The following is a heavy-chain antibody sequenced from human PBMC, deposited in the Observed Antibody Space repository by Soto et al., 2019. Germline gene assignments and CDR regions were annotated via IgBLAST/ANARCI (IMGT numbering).Heavy chain of an antibody. D-gene: IGHD3-22*01. V-gene: IGHV3-23*01. CDR1: GFTFSSYA. CDR2: ISGSGGST. Sequence: EVQLLESGGGLVQPGGSLRLSCAASGFTFSSYAMSWVRQAPGKGLEWVSAISGSGGSTYYADSVKGRFTISRDNSKNTMYLQMNSLRAEDTAVYYCAKDLVGYYDSSGYYYGRFDYWGQGTLVTVSS. J-gene: IGHJ4*02. CDR3: AKDLVGYYDSSGYYYGRFDY.